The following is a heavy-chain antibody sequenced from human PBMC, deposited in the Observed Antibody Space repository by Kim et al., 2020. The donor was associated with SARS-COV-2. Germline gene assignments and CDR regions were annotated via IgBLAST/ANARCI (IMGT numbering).Heavy chain of an antibody. J-gene: IGHJ4*02. CDR1: GITVSSKY. CDR2: IFAGGST. D-gene: IGHD2-15*01. V-gene: IGHV3-66*01. Sequence: GGSLRLSCVASGITVSSKYMSWVRQAPGKGLEWVSVIFAGGSTYYSDSVKGRFTISRDNSKSTLYLQMNSLGAEDTAVYYCARGLNKNCGGNSCYSFDYWGQGTLVTVSS. CDR3: ARGLNKNCGGNSCYSFDY.